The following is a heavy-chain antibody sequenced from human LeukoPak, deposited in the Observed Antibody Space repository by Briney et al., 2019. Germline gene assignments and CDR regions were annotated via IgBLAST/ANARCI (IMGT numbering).Heavy chain of an antibody. Sequence: PSETLSLTCTVSSGSISSYYWSWIRQPPGKGLEWIGYIYYSGSTNYNPSLKSRVTISVDTSKNQFSLKLSSVTAADTAVYYCARDGGGDPIAVAGFYYYYMDVWGKGTTVTISS. CDR2: IYYSGST. V-gene: IGHV4-59*01. D-gene: IGHD6-19*01. CDR1: SGSISSYY. CDR3: ARDGGGDPIAVAGFYYYYMDV. J-gene: IGHJ6*03.